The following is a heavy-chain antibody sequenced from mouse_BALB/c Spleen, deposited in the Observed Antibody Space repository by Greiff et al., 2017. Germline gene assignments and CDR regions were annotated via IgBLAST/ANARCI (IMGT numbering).Heavy chain of an antibody. Sequence: EVKLVESGGGLVKPGGSLKLSCAASGFAFSSYDMSWVRQTPEKRLEWVAYISSGGGSTYYPDTVKGRFTISRDNAKNTLYLQMSSLKSEDTAMYYCAGHLFITAHLYYFDDWGQGTTLTVSS. D-gene: IGHD1-1*01. V-gene: IGHV5-12-1*01. CDR1: GFAFSSYD. CDR3: AGHLFITAHLYYFDD. J-gene: IGHJ2*01. CDR2: ISSGGGST.